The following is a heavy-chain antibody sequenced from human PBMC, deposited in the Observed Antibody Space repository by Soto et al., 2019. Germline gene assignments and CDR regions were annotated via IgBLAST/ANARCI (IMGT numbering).Heavy chain of an antibody. Sequence: PSETLSLTCTVYGDSITNNHWWSWVRQPPGKGPELIGEIYHTGIANYNPSLESRVAFSVDKSKNQFSLSLTSVTAADTAVYYCVSKLGPYYYGLDLWVQGTTATDS. CDR3: VSKLGPYYYGLDL. V-gene: IGHV4-4*02. CDR1: GDSITNNHW. D-gene: IGHD3-16*01. CDR2: IYHTGIA. J-gene: IGHJ6*02.